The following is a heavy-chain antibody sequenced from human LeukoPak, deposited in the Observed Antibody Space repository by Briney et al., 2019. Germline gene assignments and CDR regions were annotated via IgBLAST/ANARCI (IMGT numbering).Heavy chain of an antibody. CDR1: GYTFTGYY. J-gene: IGHJ4*02. CDR2: INPNSGGT. Sequence: GASVKVSCKASGYTFTGYYMHWVRQAPGQGLEWMGWINPNSGGTNYAQKFQGWVTMTRDTSISTAYMALSRLRSDDTAVYYCARGPHERSGYPDDWGQGTLVTVSS. V-gene: IGHV1-2*04. D-gene: IGHD3-22*01. CDR3: ARGPHERSGYPDD.